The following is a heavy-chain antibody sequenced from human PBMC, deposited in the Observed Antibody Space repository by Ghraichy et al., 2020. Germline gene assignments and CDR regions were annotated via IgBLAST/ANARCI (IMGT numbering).Heavy chain of an antibody. CDR2: INHSGST. CDR1: GGSFSGYY. D-gene: IGHD2-2*01. J-gene: IGHJ4*02. Sequence: SETLSLTCAVYGGSFSGYYWSWIRQPPGKGLEWIGEINHSGSTNYNPSLKSRVTISVDTSKNQFSLKLSSVTAADTAVYYCASLGYCSSTSCYGGYYFDYWGQGTLVTVSS. V-gene: IGHV4-34*01. CDR3: ASLGYCSSTSCYGGYYFDY.